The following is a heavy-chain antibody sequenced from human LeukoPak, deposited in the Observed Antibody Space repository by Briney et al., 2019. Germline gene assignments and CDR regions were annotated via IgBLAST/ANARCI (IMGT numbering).Heavy chain of an antibody. V-gene: IGHV4-59*12. CDR1: GGSMSSYY. CDR2: IYYSGST. J-gene: IGHJ3*02. CDR3: ARDSGYCSGGSCYVLNGFDI. Sequence: SETLSLTCTVSGGSMSSYYWSWIRQPPGKGLEWIGYIYYSGSTNYNPSLKSRVTISVDTSKNQFSLKLSSVTAADTAVYYCARDSGYCSGGSCYVLNGFDIWGQGTMVTVSS. D-gene: IGHD2-15*01.